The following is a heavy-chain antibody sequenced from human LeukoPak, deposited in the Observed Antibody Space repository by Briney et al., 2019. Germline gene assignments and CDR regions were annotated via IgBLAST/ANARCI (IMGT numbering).Heavy chain of an antibody. Sequence: GASLKISCKGSGYSFTNYWIGWGRQLPGKGLEWMGIIYPGDSETRYSPSFQGRVTISADKSITTAHLQWSDMKASDTAVYYCVRRDYGSTRSHSETNFDYWGQGTLVTVSS. CDR2: IYPGDSET. CDR1: GYSFTNYW. J-gene: IGHJ4*02. D-gene: IGHD3-10*01. V-gene: IGHV5-51*01. CDR3: VRRDYGSTRSHSETNFDY.